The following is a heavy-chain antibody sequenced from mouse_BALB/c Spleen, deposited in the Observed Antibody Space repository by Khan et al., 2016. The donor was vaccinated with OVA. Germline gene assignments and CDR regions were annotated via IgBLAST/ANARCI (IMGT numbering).Heavy chain of an antibody. D-gene: IGHD4-1*01. V-gene: IGHV1-5*01. J-gene: IGHJ3*01. Sequence: VQLKESGTVLARPGASVKMSCKASGYTFTSYWMHWVKQRPGQGLEWIGDIYPGNTDTNYNQKFKGKAKLTAATSTSTAYMELSSLTNEDSAVYYCTRRNWDVAWFAYWGQGTLVTVSA. CDR1: GYTFTSYW. CDR3: TRRNWDVAWFAY. CDR2: IYPGNTDT.